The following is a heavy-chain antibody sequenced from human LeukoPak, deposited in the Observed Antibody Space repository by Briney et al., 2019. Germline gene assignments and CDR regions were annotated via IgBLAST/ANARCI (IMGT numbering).Heavy chain of an antibody. J-gene: IGHJ4*02. CDR2: IYHSGST. Sequence: SETLSLTCAVSGGSISSSNWWSWVRQPPGKGLEWIGEIYHSGSTNYNPSLKSRVTISVDKSKNQFSLKLSSVTAADTAVYYCARRGIHCSSTSCYFTRWGQGTLVTVSS. CDR1: GGSISSSNW. D-gene: IGHD2-2*01. CDR3: ARRGIHCSSTSCYFTR. V-gene: IGHV4-4*02.